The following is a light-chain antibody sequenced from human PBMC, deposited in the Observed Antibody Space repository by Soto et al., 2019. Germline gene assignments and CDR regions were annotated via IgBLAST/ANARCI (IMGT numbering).Light chain of an antibody. CDR2: AAS. CDR3: HQTRSVPYT. V-gene: IGKV1-39*01. Sequence: DIQMTQSPSSLSASVGDTVTITCRASQDIADSLNWSQQRPGKAPNLLIFAASNLQTGVPSRFSGSGSGTDFTLTINNLQPGDSATYYCHQTRSVPYTLGQGTKLEI. J-gene: IGKJ2*01. CDR1: QDIADS.